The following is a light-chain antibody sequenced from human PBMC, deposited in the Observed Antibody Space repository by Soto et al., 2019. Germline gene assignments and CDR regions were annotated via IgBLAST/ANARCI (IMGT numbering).Light chain of an antibody. Sequence: DVQMTQSPSSLSASVGDSVTIACRASQTVSKFVNWYQQKPGKVPDLLIYSAFTLYSGVPARFSGSGSGTDFTLTISSLEPEDFAVYYCQQRSNWPRTFGGGTKVDIK. V-gene: IGKV1-39*01. CDR1: QTVSKF. CDR3: QQRSNWPRT. CDR2: SAF. J-gene: IGKJ4*01.